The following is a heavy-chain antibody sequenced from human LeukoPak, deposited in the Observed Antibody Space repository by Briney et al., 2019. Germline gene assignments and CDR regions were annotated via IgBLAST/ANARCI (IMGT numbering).Heavy chain of an antibody. V-gene: IGHV4-39*07. D-gene: IGHD1-26*01. CDR2: IYYSGST. J-gene: IGHJ5*02. CDR1: GGSFSSSSYY. CDR3: ARDSAGGASLGATTRWFDP. Sequence: PSETLSLTCTVSGGSFSSSSYYWGWIRQPPGKGLEWIGSIYYSGSTYYNPSLKSRVTISVDTSKNQFSLKLSSVTAADTAVYYCARDSAGGASLGATTRWFDPWGQGTLVTVSS.